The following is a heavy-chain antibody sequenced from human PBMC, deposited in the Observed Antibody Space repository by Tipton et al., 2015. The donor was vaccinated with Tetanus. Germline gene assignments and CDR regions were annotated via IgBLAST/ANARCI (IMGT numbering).Heavy chain of an antibody. Sequence: SLRLSCAASGFTFSSYAMSWVRQAPGKGLEWVSAISGGGGSTEYADSVKGRFTISRDSSKHTLYLQMNSLRAEDTAVYYCAKDNGGYGDYYYYYGMDVWGQGTTVTVSS. J-gene: IGHJ6*02. CDR3: AKDNGGYGDYYYYYGMDV. V-gene: IGHV3-23*01. CDR1: GFTFSSYA. D-gene: IGHD4-17*01. CDR2: ISGGGGST.